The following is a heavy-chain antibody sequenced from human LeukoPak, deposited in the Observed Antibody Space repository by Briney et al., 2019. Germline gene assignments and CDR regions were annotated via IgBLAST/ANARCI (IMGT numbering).Heavy chain of an antibody. CDR3: ATAGGNWNYPSYNWFDP. J-gene: IGHJ5*02. D-gene: IGHD1-7*01. Sequence: ASVKVSCKVSGYTLTELSMHWVRQAPGKGLEWMGGSDPEDGETIYAQKFQGRVTMTEDTSTDTAYMELSSLRSEDTAVYYCATAGGNWNYPSYNWFDPWGQGTLVTVSS. CDR1: GYTLTELS. V-gene: IGHV1-24*01. CDR2: SDPEDGET.